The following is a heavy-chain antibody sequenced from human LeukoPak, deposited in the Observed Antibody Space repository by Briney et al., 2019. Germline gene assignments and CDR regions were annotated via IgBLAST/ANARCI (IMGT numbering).Heavy chain of an antibody. CDR3: APLRYFDSYYYMDV. J-gene: IGHJ6*03. Sequence: GASVKVSCKASGYTFTSYGISWVRQAPGQGLEWMGWINPNSGGTNYAQKFQGRVTMTRDTSISTAYMELSRLRSDDTAVYYCAPLRYFDSYYYMDVWGKGTTVTVSS. CDR2: INPNSGGT. V-gene: IGHV1-2*02. D-gene: IGHD3-9*01. CDR1: GYTFTSYG.